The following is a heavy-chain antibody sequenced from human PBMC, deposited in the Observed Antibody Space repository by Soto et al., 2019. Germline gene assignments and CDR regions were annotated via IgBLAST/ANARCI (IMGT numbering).Heavy chain of an antibody. CDR1: GFTFSNYW. J-gene: IGHJ5*02. D-gene: IGHD3-10*01. CDR3: ARVKSGSYDWFDP. CDR2: INTDGSRT. Sequence: GGSLRLSCAASGFTFSNYWMHWVRQAPGEGLMWVSRINTDGSRTTYADSVKGRFAISRDNAKNTLYLQMNSLRAEDTAVYYCARVKSGSYDWFDPWGQGTLVTVSS. V-gene: IGHV3-74*01.